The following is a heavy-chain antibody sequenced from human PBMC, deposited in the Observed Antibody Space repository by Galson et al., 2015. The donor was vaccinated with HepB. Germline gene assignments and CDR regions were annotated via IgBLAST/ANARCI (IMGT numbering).Heavy chain of an antibody. V-gene: IGHV1-3*01. CDR2: INAGNGNT. Sequence: QSGAEVKKPGTSVKVSCKASGYAFTSYAMHWVRQAPGQRLEWMGWINAGNGNTKYSQKFQGRVTITRDTSASTAYMELSSLRSEDTAVYYCAASSLDDYGDSGPFDYWGQGTLVTVSS. CDR3: AASSLDDYGDSGPFDY. J-gene: IGHJ4*02. CDR1: GYAFTSYA. D-gene: IGHD4-17*01.